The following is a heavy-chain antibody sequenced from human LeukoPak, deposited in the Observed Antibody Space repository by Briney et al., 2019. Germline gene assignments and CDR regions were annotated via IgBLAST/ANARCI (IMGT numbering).Heavy chain of an antibody. CDR3: ATQSPYYYDSSGYSKNWFDP. CDR2: ISISSSYI. Sequence: GGSLRLSCAASGFTFSSYSMNWVRQAPGKGLEWVSSISISSSYIYYADSVKGRFTISRDNAKNSLYLQMNSLRAEDTAVYYCATQSPYYYDSSGYSKNWFDPWGQGTLVTVSS. V-gene: IGHV3-21*01. D-gene: IGHD3-22*01. CDR1: GFTFSSYS. J-gene: IGHJ5*02.